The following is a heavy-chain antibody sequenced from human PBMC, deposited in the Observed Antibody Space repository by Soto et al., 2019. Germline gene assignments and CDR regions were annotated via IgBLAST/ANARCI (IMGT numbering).Heavy chain of an antibody. V-gene: IGHV3-49*04. Sequence: EVQLVESGGGLVAPGRSLRLSCNCSGFRFSEHAMTWVRQAPGKGLEWVGCIRNTPYGGTTDYAASVRGRFTISRDDSESIAYLQMNSLKTEDSCVYYCSRGSFGYYGPWGPGTLVTVSA. CDR3: SRGSFGYYGP. CDR1: GFRFSEHA. J-gene: IGHJ5*02. D-gene: IGHD3-22*01. CDR2: IRNTPYGGTT.